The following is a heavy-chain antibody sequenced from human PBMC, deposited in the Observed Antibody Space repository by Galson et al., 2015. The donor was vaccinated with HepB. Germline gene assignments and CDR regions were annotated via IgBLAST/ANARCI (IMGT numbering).Heavy chain of an antibody. CDR2: ISPSGST. Sequence: ETLSLTCAVYGGPFSGYYLTWIRQAPGKGLQWIGEISPSGSTDYNPSLKSRVSMSVDTSKNQFSLKLSSVTAADTALYYCARGGASRYSSWGQGTLVTVAS. D-gene: IGHD5-12*01. CDR3: ARGGASRYSS. J-gene: IGHJ5*02. V-gene: IGHV4-34*01. CDR1: GGPFSGYY.